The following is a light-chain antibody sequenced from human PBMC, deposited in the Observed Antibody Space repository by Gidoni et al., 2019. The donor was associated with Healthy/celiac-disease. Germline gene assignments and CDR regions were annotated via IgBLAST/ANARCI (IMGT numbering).Light chain of an antibody. CDR1: QSLLHSNGYNY. V-gene: IGKV2-28*01. J-gene: IGKJ2*04. Sequence: DIGVTQPPLSLPVTPGEPAPISCRSSQSLLHSNGYNYLDWYLQKPGQSPQLLIYLGSKRVSGVPDRFSGSGSGTDFTLKISRVEAEDVGVYYCMQALQTPSSFGQGTKLEIK. CDR3: MQALQTPSS. CDR2: LGS.